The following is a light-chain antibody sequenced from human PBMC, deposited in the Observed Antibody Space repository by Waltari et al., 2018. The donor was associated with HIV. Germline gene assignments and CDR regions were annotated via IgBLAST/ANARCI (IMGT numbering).Light chain of an antibody. CDR2: KVS. CDR1: QSLVYRDGNTF. V-gene: IGKV2-30*01. J-gene: IGKJ2*01. CDR3: MQGTHWPYT. Sequence: DAVMTQSPLSLPVTLGQPASLSCTSTQSLVYRDGNTFLSWFHQRPGQSPRRLIYKVSDRESGVPDRFSGSGSDTDFTLRISRVEAGDVGIYYCMQGTHWPYTFGQGTILQIK.